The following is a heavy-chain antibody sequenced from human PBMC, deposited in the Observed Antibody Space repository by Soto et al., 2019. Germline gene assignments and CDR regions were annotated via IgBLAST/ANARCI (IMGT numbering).Heavy chain of an antibody. J-gene: IGHJ4*02. CDR2: IYYSGST. CDR1: GGSISSSSYY. CDR3: MLGSGWKDFDY. D-gene: IGHD3-22*01. V-gene: IGHV4-39*01. Sequence: TSETLSLTCTVSGGSISSSSYYWGWIRQPPGKGLEWIGSIYYSGSTYYNPSLKSRVTISVDTSKNQFSLKLSSVTAADTAVYYCMLGSGWKDFDYWGQGILVT.